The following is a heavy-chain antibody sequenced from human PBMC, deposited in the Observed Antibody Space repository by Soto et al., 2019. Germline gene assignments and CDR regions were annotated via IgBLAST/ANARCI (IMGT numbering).Heavy chain of an antibody. CDR3: ARADYDFWSGYPMGGDY. Sequence: QVQLVQSGAEVKKPGSSVKVSCKASGGTFSSYTISWVRQAPGQGLEWMGRIIPILGIANYAQKFQGRVTITADKSTSTAYMELSSLRSGDTAVYYCARADYDFWSGYPMGGDYWGQGTLVTVSS. CDR2: IIPILGIA. D-gene: IGHD3-3*01. J-gene: IGHJ4*02. V-gene: IGHV1-69*02. CDR1: GGTFSSYT.